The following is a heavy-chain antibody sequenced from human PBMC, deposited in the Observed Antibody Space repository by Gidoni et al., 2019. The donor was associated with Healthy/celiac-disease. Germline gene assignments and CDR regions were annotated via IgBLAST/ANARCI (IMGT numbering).Heavy chain of an antibody. V-gene: IGHV4-34*01. J-gene: IGHJ4*02. D-gene: IGHD3-16*01. CDR1: GGSFSGYY. CDR3: ARGGTLRSQSSANFDY. Sequence: QVQLQQWGAGLLKPSETLSLTCAVYGGSFSGYYWIWLRQPPGKGLEWIGEINHSGSTNYNPSLKSRVTISVDTSKNQFSLKLSSVTAADTAVYYCARGGTLRSQSSANFDYWGQGTLVTVSS. CDR2: INHSGST.